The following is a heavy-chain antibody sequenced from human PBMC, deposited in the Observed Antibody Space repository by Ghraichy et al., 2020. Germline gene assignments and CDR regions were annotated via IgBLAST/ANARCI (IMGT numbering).Heavy chain of an antibody. D-gene: IGHD6-19*01. V-gene: IGHV3-23*01. Sequence: GESLNISCAGSGFTFSSYAMSWVRQAPGKGLEWVSGISGSGSSTYYADSVKGRFAISRDNSKDTLFLQMNSLRADDTAVYYCAKARAGLPYYSGWYDWGQGPLVTVSS. J-gene: IGHJ4*02. CDR3: AKARAGLPYYSGWYD. CDR1: GFTFSSYA. CDR2: ISGSGSST.